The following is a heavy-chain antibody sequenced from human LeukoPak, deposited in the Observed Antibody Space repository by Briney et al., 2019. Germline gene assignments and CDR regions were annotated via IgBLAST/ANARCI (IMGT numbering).Heavy chain of an antibody. D-gene: IGHD2-2*01. CDR1: GYTFTSYD. V-gene: IGHV1-8*01. J-gene: IGHJ6*02. Sequence: ASVKVSCKASGYTFTSYDINWVRQATGQGLEWMGWMNPNSGNTGYAQKFQGRVTMTRNTSISTAYMELSSLRSEDTAVYYCARGPTLYCSSTSCYLGRYYYYYYGMDVWGQGTTVTVSS. CDR2: MNPNSGNT. CDR3: ARGPTLYCSSTSCYLGRYYYYYYGMDV.